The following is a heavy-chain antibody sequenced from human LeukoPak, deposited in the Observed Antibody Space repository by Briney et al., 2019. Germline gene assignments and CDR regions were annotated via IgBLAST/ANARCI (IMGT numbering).Heavy chain of an antibody. V-gene: IGHV3-33*08. Sequence: GGSLRLSCGASGFTFSSYEMNWVRQAPGKGLEWVAVIWYDGSNKYYADSVKGRFTISRDNSKNTLYLQMNSLRAEDTAVYYCARDRRSSSSWYTAPTYWGQGTLVTVSS. CDR3: ARDRRSSSSWYTAPTY. J-gene: IGHJ4*02. CDR2: IWYDGSNK. D-gene: IGHD6-13*01. CDR1: GFTFSSYE.